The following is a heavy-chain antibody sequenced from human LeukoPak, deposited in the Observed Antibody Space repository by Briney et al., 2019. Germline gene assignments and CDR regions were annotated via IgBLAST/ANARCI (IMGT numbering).Heavy chain of an antibody. D-gene: IGHD7-27*01. CDR3: ARFWGVKDYFDY. J-gene: IGHJ4*02. V-gene: IGHV4-39*01. CDR1: GGSVSTNTCY. Sequence: PSETLSLTCTVSGGSVSTNTCYWVWIRQPPGKGLEWIGSILFSGNTYYNPSLMRRVTISVDTSKNQFSLKLSSVPAADTAVYYCARFWGVKDYFDYWGQGTLVTVSS. CDR2: ILFSGNT.